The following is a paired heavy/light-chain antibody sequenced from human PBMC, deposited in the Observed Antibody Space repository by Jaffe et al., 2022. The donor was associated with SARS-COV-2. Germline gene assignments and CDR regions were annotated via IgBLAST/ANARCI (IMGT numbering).Light chain of an antibody. CDR3: QHYNNWPFT. CDR1: QRISSN. Sequence: EIVMTQSPATLSVSPGERATLSCRASQRISSNLAWYQQKPGQAPRLFIYGASSRATGVPARFSGSGSGTEFTLTISSLQSEDFAVYYCQHYNNWPFTFGPGTKVEIK. J-gene: IGKJ3*01. CDR2: GAS. V-gene: IGKV3-15*01.
Heavy chain of an antibody. D-gene: IGHD2-15*01. Sequence: EVQLVQSGAEVKKPGESLKISCKGSGYFFTSYWIGWVRQMPGKGLEWMGIIYPGDSDTRYSPSFEGQVIISVDKSNSTAYLQWSSLKASDTAMYYCARGYCSGGSCYSGGDDSYYYTDVWGKGTTVTVSS. J-gene: IGHJ6*03. CDR1: GYFFTSYW. CDR3: ARGYCSGGSCYSGGDDSYYYTDV. V-gene: IGHV5-51*01. CDR2: IYPGDSDT.